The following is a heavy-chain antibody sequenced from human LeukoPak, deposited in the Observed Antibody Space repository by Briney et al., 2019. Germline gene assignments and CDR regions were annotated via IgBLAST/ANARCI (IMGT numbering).Heavy chain of an antibody. D-gene: IGHD2-2*01. J-gene: IGHJ4*02. CDR2: ISAYNGNT. CDR3: ARDAKVPAAVFDY. V-gene: IGHV1-18*01. Sequence: EASVKVSCKASGYTFTSYGISWVRQAPVQGLEWMGWISAYNGNTNYAQKLQGRVTMTTDTSTSTAYMALRTLRSDDTAVYYCARDAKVPAAVFDYWGQGTLVTVSS. CDR1: GYTFTSYG.